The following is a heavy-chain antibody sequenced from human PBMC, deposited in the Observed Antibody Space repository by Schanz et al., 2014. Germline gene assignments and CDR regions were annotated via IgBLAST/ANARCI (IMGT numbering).Heavy chain of an antibody. Sequence: EVQLLESGGGLVQPGGSLRLSCAASGFAFNNYGMHWVRQVTGKGLQWVSAIHSTGETYYPDSVQGRFTISRENTKNSLYLQMTNLRAGDTAIYYCARVVRYSGYVRHWFFDLWGRGTSVTVSS. CDR2: IHSTGET. D-gene: IGHD5-12*01. CDR1: GFAFNNYG. V-gene: IGHV3-13*01. J-gene: IGHJ2*01. CDR3: ARVVRYSGYVRHWFFDL.